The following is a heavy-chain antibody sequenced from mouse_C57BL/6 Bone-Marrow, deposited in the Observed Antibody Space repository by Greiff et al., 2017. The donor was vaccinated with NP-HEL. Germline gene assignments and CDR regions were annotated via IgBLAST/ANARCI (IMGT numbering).Heavy chain of an antibody. CDR2: INYDGSST. CDR3: ARGGRLRRTFDY. D-gene: IGHD2-4*01. Sequence: EVHLVESEGGLVQPGRSMKLSCTASGFTFSDYYMAWVRQVPEKGLEWVANINYDGSSTYYLDSLKSRFIISRDNAKNILYLQMSSLKSEDTATYYCARGGRLRRTFDYWGQGTTLTVSS. CDR1: GFTFSDYY. V-gene: IGHV5-16*01. J-gene: IGHJ2*01.